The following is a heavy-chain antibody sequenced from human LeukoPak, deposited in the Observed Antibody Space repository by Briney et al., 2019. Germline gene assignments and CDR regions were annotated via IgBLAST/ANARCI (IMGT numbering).Heavy chain of an antibody. CDR3: ARDLRSSGYYAFDY. CDR2: IRYDGSNK. Sequence: GGSLRLSCAASGFTFTSYGMNWVRQAPGKGLEWVAFIRYDGSNKYYADSVKGRFTISRDNSKNTLYLQMNSLRAEDTAVYYCARDLRSSGYYAFDYWGQGTLVTVSS. CDR1: GFTFTSYG. J-gene: IGHJ4*02. V-gene: IGHV3-30*02. D-gene: IGHD3-22*01.